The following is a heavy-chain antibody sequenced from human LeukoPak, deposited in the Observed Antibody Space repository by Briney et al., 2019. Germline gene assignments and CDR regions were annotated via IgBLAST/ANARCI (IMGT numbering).Heavy chain of an antibody. CDR3: ARAMKYQLLDDAFDI. Sequence: SVKVSCKASGYTFTSYDISWVRQAPGQGLEWMGGIIPIFGTANYAQKFQGRVTITADESTSTAYMELSSLRSEDTAVYYCARAMKYQLLDDAFDIWGQGTMVTVSS. D-gene: IGHD2-2*01. V-gene: IGHV1-69*13. J-gene: IGHJ3*02. CDR1: GYTFTSYD. CDR2: IIPIFGTA.